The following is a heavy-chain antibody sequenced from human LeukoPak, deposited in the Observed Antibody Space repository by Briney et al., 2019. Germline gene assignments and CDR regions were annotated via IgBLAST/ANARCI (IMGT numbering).Heavy chain of an antibody. D-gene: IGHD4-17*01. CDR1: GGSISSGDYY. CDR2: IYYSGTT. V-gene: IGHV4-30-4*08. Sequence: SETLSLTCTVSGGSISSGDYYWSWIRQPPGKGPEKIGHIYYSGTTYYNSSLKSRVTISVDTSNNQFSLRLSSVTAADTAVYYCARGGGDYFLDPWGQGTLVTVSS. CDR3: ARGGGDYFLDP. J-gene: IGHJ5*02.